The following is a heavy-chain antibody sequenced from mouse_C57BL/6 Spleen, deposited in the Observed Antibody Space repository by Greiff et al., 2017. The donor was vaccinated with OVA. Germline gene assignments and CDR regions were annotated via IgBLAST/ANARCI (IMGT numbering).Heavy chain of an antibody. V-gene: IGHV1-82*01. CDR1: GYAFSSSW. CDR2: IYPGDGDT. J-gene: IGHJ2*01. Sequence: VQLQQSGPELVKPGASVKISCKASGYAFSSSWMNWVKQRPGKGLEWIGRIYPGDGDTNYNGKFKGKATLTADKSSSTAYMQLSSLTSEDAAVYFCARGDRGYFDYWGKGTTLTVSS. CDR3: ARGDRGYFDY.